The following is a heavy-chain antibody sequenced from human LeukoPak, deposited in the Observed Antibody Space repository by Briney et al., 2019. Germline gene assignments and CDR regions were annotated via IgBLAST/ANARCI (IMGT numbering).Heavy chain of an antibody. Sequence: PSETLSLTCTVSGGSISSGSYYWSWIRQPAGKGLEWIGRIYTSGSTNYNPSLKSRVTISVDTSKNQFSLKLSSVTAADTAVYYCARVVRRGEFDYWGQGTLVTVSS. V-gene: IGHV4-61*02. CDR3: ARVVRRGEFDY. CDR2: IYTSGST. J-gene: IGHJ4*02. CDR1: GGSISSGSYY. D-gene: IGHD3-10*01.